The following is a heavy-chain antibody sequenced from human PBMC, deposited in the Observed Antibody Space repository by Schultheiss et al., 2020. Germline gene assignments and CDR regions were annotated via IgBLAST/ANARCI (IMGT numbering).Heavy chain of an antibody. D-gene: IGHD6-13*01. J-gene: IGHJ5*02. V-gene: IGHV4-59*01. CDR3: ARQWGQQLVHWWFDP. CDR2: IYYSGST. Sequence: SQTLSLTCTVSGGSISSYYWSWIRQPPGKGLEWIGYIYYSGSTNYNPSLKSRVTISVDTSKNQFSLKLSSVTAADTAVYYCARQWGQQLVHWWFDPWGQGTLVTVSS. CDR1: GGSISSYY.